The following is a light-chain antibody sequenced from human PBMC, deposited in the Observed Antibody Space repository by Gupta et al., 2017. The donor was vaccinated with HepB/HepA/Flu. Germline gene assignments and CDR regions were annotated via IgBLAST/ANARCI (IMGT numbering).Light chain of an antibody. CDR2: QDT. CDR1: KLGDKY. Sequence: SYDLTQPPSVSVSPGQTASITCSGDKLGDKYACWYQQKPGQSPVLVIYQDTKRPSGISERFSGSNSGNTATLTITGTQAMDEADYFCQAWDSSTADLVFGGGTKLTVL. J-gene: IGLJ2*01. V-gene: IGLV3-1*01. CDR3: QAWDSSTADLV.